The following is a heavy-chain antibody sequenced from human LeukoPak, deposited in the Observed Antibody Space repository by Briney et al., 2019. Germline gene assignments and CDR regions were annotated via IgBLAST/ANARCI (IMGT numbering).Heavy chain of an antibody. V-gene: IGHV4-30-2*01. D-gene: IGHD2-15*01. CDR1: GGSISSGGYS. CDR3: ARDRVVAAPQHYYYGMDV. CDR2: IYHSGST. J-gene: IGHJ6*02. Sequence: PSETLSLTCAVSGGSISSGGYSWSWIRQPPGKGLEWIGYIYHSGSTNYNPSLKSRATISVDTSKNQFSLKLSSVTAADTAVYYCARDRVVAAPQHYYYGMDVWGQGTTVTVSS.